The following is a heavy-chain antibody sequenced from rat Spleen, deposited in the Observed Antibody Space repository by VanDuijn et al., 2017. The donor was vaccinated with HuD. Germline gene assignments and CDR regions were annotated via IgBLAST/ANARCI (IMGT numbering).Heavy chain of an antibody. J-gene: IGHJ2*01. CDR1: GFSLTSYN. Sequence: QVQLKESGPGLVQPSQTLSLTCTVSGFSLTSYNVHWIRQPPGKGLEWMGRMRYNGDTSYNSTLKSRLSISRDTSKNQVFLKMNSLQTGDTGTYYCTRANRDTYAHFDYWGQGVMVTVSS. D-gene: IGHD2-5*01. CDR2: MRYNGDT. CDR3: TRANRDTYAHFDY. V-gene: IGHV2-63*01.